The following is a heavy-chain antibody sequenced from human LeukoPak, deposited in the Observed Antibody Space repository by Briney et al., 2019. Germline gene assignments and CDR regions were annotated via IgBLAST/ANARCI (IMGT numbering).Heavy chain of an antibody. CDR1: GDSVSTNSAA. CDR3: AREGPDAFDI. V-gene: IGHV6-1*01. CDR2: TYYRSKWYY. J-gene: IGHJ3*02. Sequence: SQTLSLTCAISGDSVSTNSAAWNWVRQSPSRGLEWLGRTYYRSKWYYDYAVSVKSRITINPDTSKNQLSLQLNSVTPEDTAVYYCAREGPDAFDIWGQGTMVTVSS.